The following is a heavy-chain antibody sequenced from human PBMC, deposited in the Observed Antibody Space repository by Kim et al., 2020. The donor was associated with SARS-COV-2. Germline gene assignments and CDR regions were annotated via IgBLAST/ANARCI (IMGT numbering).Heavy chain of an antibody. CDR3: AKGGSGYYYADPAEFDY. D-gene: IGHD3-22*01. V-gene: IGHV3-23*01. Sequence: GKGRFTISRDNSKNQLYLQMNSLRAEDTAVYYCAKGGSGYYYADPAEFDYWGQGTLVTVSS. J-gene: IGHJ4*02.